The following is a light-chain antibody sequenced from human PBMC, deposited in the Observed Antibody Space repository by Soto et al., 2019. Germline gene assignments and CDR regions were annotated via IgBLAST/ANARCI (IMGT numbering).Light chain of an antibody. CDR1: QSISTY. J-gene: IGKJ5*01. V-gene: IGKV1-39*01. CDR3: QQSYSTPQIT. Sequence: DIKMTQSPSSLSASVGDRVTITCRASQSISTYLNWYQQKPGKAPKLLIYAASSLQSGVPSRFTGSGSGTDFTLTISSLQPDDFAAYFCQQSYSTPQITFGQGTRLEIK. CDR2: AAS.